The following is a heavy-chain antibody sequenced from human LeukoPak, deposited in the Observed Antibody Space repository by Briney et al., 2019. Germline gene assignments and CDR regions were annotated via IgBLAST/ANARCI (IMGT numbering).Heavy chain of an antibody. Sequence: ASVKVSCKASGGTFSSYAISWVRQAPGQGLEWMGRINPNSGGTNYAQKFQGRVTMTRDTSISTAYMELGRLRSDDTAVYYCAREYCSSTSCYSWFDPWGQGTLVTVSS. J-gene: IGHJ5*02. D-gene: IGHD2-2*01. V-gene: IGHV1-2*06. CDR2: INPNSGGT. CDR3: AREYCSSTSCYSWFDP. CDR1: GGTFSSYA.